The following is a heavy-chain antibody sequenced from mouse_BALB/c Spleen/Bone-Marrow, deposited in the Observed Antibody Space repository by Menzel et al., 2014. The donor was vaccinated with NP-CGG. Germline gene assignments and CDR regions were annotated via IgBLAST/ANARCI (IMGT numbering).Heavy chain of an antibody. Sequence: VKLMESGPGLVSPSQSLSIPCTVSGFSLTSYGSHWVRQPPGKGLEWLGVIWAGGSTNYNSALMSRLSISKDNSKSQVFLKMNSLQTDDTAMYYCARDRGPPYWGQGTLVTVSA. CDR2: IWAGGST. CDR3: ARDRGPPY. V-gene: IGHV2-9*02. D-gene: IGHD3-1*01. J-gene: IGHJ3*01. CDR1: GFSLTSYG.